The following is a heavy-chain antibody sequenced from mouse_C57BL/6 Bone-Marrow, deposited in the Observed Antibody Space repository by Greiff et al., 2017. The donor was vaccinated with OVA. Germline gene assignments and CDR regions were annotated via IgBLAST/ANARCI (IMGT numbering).Heavy chain of an antibody. J-gene: IGHJ3*01. D-gene: IGHD2-2*01. Sequence: EVQLQQSGAELVRPGASVKLSCTASGFNIKDDYMHWVKQRPEQGLEWIGWIDPENGDTEYASQFQGKATITADTSSNTAYLQLSSLTSEDTAVYYCTTWGYDVLAYWGQGTLVTVSA. CDR2: IDPENGDT. CDR3: TTWGYDVLAY. CDR1: GFNIKDDY. V-gene: IGHV14-4*01.